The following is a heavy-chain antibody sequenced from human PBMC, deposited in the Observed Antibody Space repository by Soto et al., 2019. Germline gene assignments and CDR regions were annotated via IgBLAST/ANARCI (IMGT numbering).Heavy chain of an antibody. D-gene: IGHD3-10*01. CDR3: ARDVGIWSGELSTRPNYYYGLDV. CDR2: IYYSGST. J-gene: IGHJ6*02. Sequence: QVQLQESGPGLVKPSQTLSLTCTVSGGSISSGGYYWTWIRQHPEKGLEWIGYIYYSGSTHYNPSLKSRPTFPADTSKNRFSLALNFVPGPDTAVYYFARDVGIWSGELSTRPNYYYGLDVWGQGTTVTVS. CDR1: GGSISSGGYY. V-gene: IGHV4-31*03.